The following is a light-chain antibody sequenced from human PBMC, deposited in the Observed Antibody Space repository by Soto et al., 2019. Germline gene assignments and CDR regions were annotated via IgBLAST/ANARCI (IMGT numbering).Light chain of an antibody. V-gene: IGLV7-46*01. J-gene: IGLJ2*01. Sequence: QAVVTQEPSLTVSPGGPVTLTCGSSTGAVTSNHHPYWFQQKAGQAPRTLIYDTSNKHSWTPARFSGSLLGDKAALTLSGALPEDDAQYYCLLSYNAALVFGGGTKVTVL. CDR1: TGAVTSNHH. CDR3: LLSYNAALV. CDR2: DTS.